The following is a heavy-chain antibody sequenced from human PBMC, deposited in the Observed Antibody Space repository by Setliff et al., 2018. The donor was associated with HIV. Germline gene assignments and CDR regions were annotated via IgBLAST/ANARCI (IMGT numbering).Heavy chain of an antibody. Sequence: SETLSLTCAVYGGSFSGYYWSWIRQHPGKGLEWIGYIYNSGRTYYNPSLQSRVIISVDTSNNQISLKLTSVTAADTAVYYCTIPASSLAPNWGRGTQVTV. J-gene: IGHJ4*02. CDR2: IYNSGRT. CDR3: TIPASSLAPN. CDR1: GGSFSGYY. V-gene: IGHV4-34*01.